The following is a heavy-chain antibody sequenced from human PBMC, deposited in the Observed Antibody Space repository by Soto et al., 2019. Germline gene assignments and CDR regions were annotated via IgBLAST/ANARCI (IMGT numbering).Heavy chain of an antibody. CDR3: STYYDSSGYYYTFDY. CDR2: ISGSGGST. V-gene: IGHV3-23*01. D-gene: IGHD3-22*01. Sequence: PGGSLRLSCVASGFTFSSYAMSWVRQAPGKGLEWVSAISGSGGSTYYADSVKGRFTISRDNSKNTLYLQMNSLRAEDTAVYYCSTYYDSSGYYYTFDYWGQGTLVTVSS. J-gene: IGHJ4*02. CDR1: GFTFSSYA.